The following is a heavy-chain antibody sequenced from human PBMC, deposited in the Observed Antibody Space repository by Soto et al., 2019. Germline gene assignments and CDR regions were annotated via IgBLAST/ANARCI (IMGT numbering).Heavy chain of an antibody. CDR3: ARGKSYSSSSDYYGMDV. CDR1: VGAISTYY. Sequence: SETLSLTCTVSVGAISTYYWTWIRQTAGKGLEWIGRIYSSGSTKYNPALQSRVTMSLDTSNNQFSLRLTSVTAADTAVYYCARGKSYSSSSDYYGMDVWGQGTTVTVSS. V-gene: IGHV4-4*07. D-gene: IGHD6-6*01. CDR2: IYSSGST. J-gene: IGHJ6*02.